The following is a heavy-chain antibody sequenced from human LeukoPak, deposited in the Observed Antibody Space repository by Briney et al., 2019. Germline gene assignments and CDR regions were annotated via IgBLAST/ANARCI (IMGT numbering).Heavy chain of an antibody. CDR3: AKRGEVANYQYMDV. CDR1: GFTFSNYA. D-gene: IGHD3-16*01. J-gene: IGHJ6*03. Sequence: GGSLRLSCAASGFTFSNYAMHWVRQAPGKGLEWVAVIWYDGINKYYADSVKGRFTISRDKSKNTLFLQMNSLRAEDTAIYYCAKRGEVANYQYMDVWGKGTTVTVSS. CDR2: IWYDGINK. V-gene: IGHV3-33*03.